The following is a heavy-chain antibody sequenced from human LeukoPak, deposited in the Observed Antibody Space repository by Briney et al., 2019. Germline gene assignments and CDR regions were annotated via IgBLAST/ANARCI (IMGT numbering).Heavy chain of an antibody. CDR1: GFTFYDYA. CDR2: ISWNSGSI. D-gene: IGHD2-2*01. J-gene: IGHJ5*02. V-gene: IGHV3-9*01. Sequence: PGGSLRLSCSASGFTFYDYAMHWVRQAPGKGLEWVSGISWNSGSIGYADSVKGPFTIPRDTAKNSLYLKMNSLGAEDTALYYCAKELGYCSSTSCYPLDPWGQGTLVTVSS. CDR3: AKELGYCSSTSCYPLDP.